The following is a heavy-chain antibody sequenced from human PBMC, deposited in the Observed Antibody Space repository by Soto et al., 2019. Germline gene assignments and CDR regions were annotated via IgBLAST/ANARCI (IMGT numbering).Heavy chain of an antibody. D-gene: IGHD1-20*01. J-gene: IGHJ4*02. CDR1: GFTFSNAW. V-gene: IGHV3-15*01. CDR2: IKNKTDGGTT. Sequence: GGSLRLSCAASGFTFSNAWMSWVRQAPGKGLEWVGRIKNKTDGGTTDYAAPVKGRFTISRDDSKNTLYLQMNSLKTEDTAVYYCTTVFGYNWNPGYIWGQGTLVTVSS. CDR3: TTVFGYNWNPGYI.